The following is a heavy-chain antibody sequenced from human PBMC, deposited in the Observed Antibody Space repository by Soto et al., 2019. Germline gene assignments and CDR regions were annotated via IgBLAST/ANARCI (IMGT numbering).Heavy chain of an antibody. CDR3: ARFLCSSTSCLQPDFDY. Sequence: PGGSLRLSCAASGFTFSSYWMSWVRRAPGKGLEWVANIKQDGSEKYYVDSVKGRFTISRDNAKNSLYLQMNSLRAEDTAVYYCARFLCSSTSCLQPDFDYWGQGTLVTVSS. D-gene: IGHD2-2*01. CDR1: GFTFSSYW. J-gene: IGHJ4*02. CDR2: IKQDGSEK. V-gene: IGHV3-7*01.